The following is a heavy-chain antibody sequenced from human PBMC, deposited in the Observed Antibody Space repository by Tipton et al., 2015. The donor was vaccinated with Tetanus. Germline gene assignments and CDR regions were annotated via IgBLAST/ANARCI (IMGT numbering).Heavy chain of an antibody. CDR3: ARDFGSNHNWFDP. CDR1: GEALVRGGNY. D-gene: IGHD6-13*01. V-gene: IGHV4-31*02. J-gene: IGHJ5*02. CDR2: IYHTGGA. Sequence: GEALVRGGNYWTRIRHLPGKRIEGIGYIYHTGGAHYNPSVKSRVTLSVDMSKNQFFLKVMSMTAADTAVHFCARDFGSNHNWFDPWGQGTPVTVSS.